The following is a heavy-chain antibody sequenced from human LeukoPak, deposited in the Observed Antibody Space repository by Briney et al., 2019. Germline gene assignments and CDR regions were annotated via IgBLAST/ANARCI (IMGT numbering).Heavy chain of an antibody. Sequence: ASVKVSCKASGGTFSSYAISWVRQAPGQGLEWMGRIIPILGIANYAQKFQGRVTITADKSTSTAYMELSSLRSDDTAVYYCARELGTMVREAPLYWGQGTLVTVSS. V-gene: IGHV1-69*04. D-gene: IGHD3-10*01. CDR2: IIPILGIA. CDR3: ARELGTMVREAPLY. CDR1: GGTFSSYA. J-gene: IGHJ4*02.